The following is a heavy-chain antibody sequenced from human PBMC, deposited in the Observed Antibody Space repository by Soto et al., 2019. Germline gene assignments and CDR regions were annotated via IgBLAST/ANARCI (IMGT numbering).Heavy chain of an antibody. D-gene: IGHD6-13*01. Sequence: QVQLVQSGAEVKKPGASVKVSCKASGYTFTSYYMHWVRQAPGQGLEWMGIINPSGGSTSYAQKFQGRVTMARDTSTSTVYMELSSLRSEDTAVYYCARSSSWYADVNNWFDPWGQGTLVTVSS. J-gene: IGHJ5*02. V-gene: IGHV1-46*01. CDR2: INPSGGST. CDR1: GYTFTSYY. CDR3: ARSSSWYADVNNWFDP.